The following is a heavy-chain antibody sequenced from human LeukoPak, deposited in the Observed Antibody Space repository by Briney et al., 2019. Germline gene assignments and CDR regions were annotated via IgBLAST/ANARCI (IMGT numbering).Heavy chain of an antibody. Sequence: SETLSLTCSVSGASISSGSNYWGWIRQPPGKTLEWIGSIYSSGSTYYNPSLKSRVIIIIDTPKNHFPLTLSSVTAADTAVYYCATPRRDGYTGFDYWGQGTLVTVSS. CDR2: IYSSGST. CDR1: GASISSGSNY. D-gene: IGHD5-24*01. CDR3: ATPRRDGYTGFDY. J-gene: IGHJ4*02. V-gene: IGHV4-39*06.